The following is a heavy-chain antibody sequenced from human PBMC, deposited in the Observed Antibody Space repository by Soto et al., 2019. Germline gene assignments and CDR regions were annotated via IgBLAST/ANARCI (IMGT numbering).Heavy chain of an antibody. CDR1: GGSFSGYF. CDR2: IDHSGST. J-gene: IGHJ5*02. D-gene: IGHD3-10*01. Sequence: QVQLQQWGAGLLKPSETLSLTCAVYGGSFSGYFWSWIRQPPGKGLEWIGEIDHSGSTNYNPSLKSRVTILVDTSKNQFSLKLSSVTAADTAVYYCARASYYGSGRFDPWGQGTLVTVSS. CDR3: ARASYYGSGRFDP. V-gene: IGHV4-34*01.